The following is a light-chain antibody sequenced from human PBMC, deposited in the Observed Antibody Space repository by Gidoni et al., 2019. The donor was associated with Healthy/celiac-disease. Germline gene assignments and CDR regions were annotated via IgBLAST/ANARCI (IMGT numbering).Light chain of an antibody. CDR3: QQYGSSPLT. V-gene: IGKV3-20*01. CDR2: GAS. CDR1: QSVSSSY. Sequence: EIVLTQSPGTLSLSPGERATLSCRASQSVSSSYLAWYQQKPGQAPRLLIYGASSRATGIPDRCSGRGAGTDFTLTSSRLEPEDVAVYYCQQYGSSPLTFGGGTKVEIK. J-gene: IGKJ4*01.